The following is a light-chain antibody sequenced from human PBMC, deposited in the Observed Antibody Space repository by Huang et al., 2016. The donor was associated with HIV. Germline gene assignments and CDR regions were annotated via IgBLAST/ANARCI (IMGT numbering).Light chain of an antibody. CDR3: QQYDNLPWT. Sequence: DIQMTQSPSSLSASVGDRVTITCQASQDISTYLHWYQQKPGNAPKVLIYAASNVETAVPSRFSGSGSGTDFTFTISSLQPGDMATYYCQQYDNLPWTFGQGPKVEIK. CDR2: AAS. J-gene: IGKJ1*01. V-gene: IGKV1-33*01. CDR1: QDISTY.